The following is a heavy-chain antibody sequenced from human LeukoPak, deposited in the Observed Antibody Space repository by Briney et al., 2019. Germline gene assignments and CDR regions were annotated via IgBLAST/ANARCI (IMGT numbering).Heavy chain of an antibody. CDR3: ARLPGRYYGSGSPNWYFDL. D-gene: IGHD3-10*01. V-gene: IGHV3-30*03. CDR1: GFTFSSYG. CDR2: ISYDGSNK. Sequence: GRSLRLSCAASGFTFSSYGMHWVRQAPGKGLEWVAVISYDGSNKYYADSVKGRFTTSRDNSKNTLYLQMNSLRAEDTAVYYCARLPGRYYGSGSPNWYFDLWGRGTLVTVSS. J-gene: IGHJ2*01.